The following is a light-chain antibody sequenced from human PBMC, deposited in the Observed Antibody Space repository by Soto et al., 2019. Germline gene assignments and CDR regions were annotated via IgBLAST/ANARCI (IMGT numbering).Light chain of an antibody. J-gene: IGLJ1*01. Sequence: QSFLTQPASVSGSPGQSITISCTGTSSDVGGYNYVSWDQQHPGKAPKLMIYEVSNRPSGVSNRFSGSKSGNTASLTISGLQAEDEADYYCSSYTSSSTLAFGTGTKVTVL. CDR2: EVS. CDR3: SSYTSSSTLA. V-gene: IGLV2-14*01. CDR1: SSDVGGYNY.